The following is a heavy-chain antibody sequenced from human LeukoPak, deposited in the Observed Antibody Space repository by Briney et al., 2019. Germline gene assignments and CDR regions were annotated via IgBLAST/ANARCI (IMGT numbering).Heavy chain of an antibody. J-gene: IGHJ4*02. CDR3: AALGDSIY. CDR2: IGHAGDT. D-gene: IGHD1-26*01. Sequence: GQSLRLSCAASGFAFSSYDMHWVRPVSGKVLEWVSAIGHAGDTYYADSVKARFTISREDPKNYFFLQMNRLRAGDRAVYFCAALGDSIYWGQGTLVTVSS. V-gene: IGHV3-13*01. CDR1: GFAFSSYD.